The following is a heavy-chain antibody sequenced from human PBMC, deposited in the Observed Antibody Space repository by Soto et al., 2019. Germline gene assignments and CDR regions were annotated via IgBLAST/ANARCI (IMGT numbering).Heavy chain of an antibody. CDR1: GGSISSSNW. V-gene: IGHV4-4*02. CDR2: IYHSGST. CDR3: ARDLRQLVPRDVFDI. J-gene: IGHJ3*02. D-gene: IGHD6-13*01. Sequence: SETLSLTCAVSGGSISSSNWWSWVRQPPGKGLEWIGEIYHSGSTNYNPSLKSRVTISVDKSKNQFSLKLSSVTAADTAVYYGARDLRQLVPRDVFDIWGQGTMVTVSS.